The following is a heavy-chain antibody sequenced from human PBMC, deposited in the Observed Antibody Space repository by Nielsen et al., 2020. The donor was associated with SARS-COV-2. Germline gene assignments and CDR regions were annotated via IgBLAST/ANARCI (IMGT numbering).Heavy chain of an antibody. V-gene: IGHV3-30*03. Sequence: WLRQPPGKGLEWVAVISYDGSNKYYADSVKGRFTISRDNSKNTLYLQMNSLRAEDTAVYYCARGRHARYCRVGSCLGLFAPWGPGTLVPVS. J-gene: IGHJ5*02. CDR3: ARGRHARYCRVGSCLGLFAP. D-gene: IGHD2-15*01. CDR2: ISYDGSNK.